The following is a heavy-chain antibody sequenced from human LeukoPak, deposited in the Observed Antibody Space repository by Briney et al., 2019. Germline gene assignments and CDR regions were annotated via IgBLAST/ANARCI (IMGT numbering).Heavy chain of an antibody. CDR3: ATPWSY. CDR2: ISPDGTIT. CDR1: GLTLSTYW. D-gene: IGHD3-3*01. V-gene: IGHV3-74*01. J-gene: IGHJ4*02. Sequence: GGSLRLSCAASGLTLSTYWMHWVRQGPGKGLVWVSYISPDGTITRYADSVKGRFTISRDNAKNTLYQQMDSLRVEDTAVYYCATPWSYWGQGTLVTVSS.